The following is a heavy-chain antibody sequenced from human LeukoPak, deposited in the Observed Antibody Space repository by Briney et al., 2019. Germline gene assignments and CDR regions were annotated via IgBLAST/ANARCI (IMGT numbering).Heavy chain of an antibody. CDR1: GDSITGYY. CDR2: IYYTGNT. V-gene: IGHV4-39*07. D-gene: IGHD6-19*01. J-gene: IGHJ4*02. Sequence: SETLSLTCSVSGDSITGYYWGWIRQPPGKGLEWIGNIYYTGNTYYNSSLKSRVTISLDTSKNQFSLKLSSVTAADTAVYYCARSVIAVAGRVDFDYWGQGTLVTVSS. CDR3: ARSVIAVAGRVDFDY.